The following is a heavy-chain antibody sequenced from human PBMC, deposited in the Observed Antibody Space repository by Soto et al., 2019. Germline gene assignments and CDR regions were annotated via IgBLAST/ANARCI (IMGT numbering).Heavy chain of an antibody. CDR3: AKGTRVECEQRGGFDY. CDR2: ISYDGRSI. D-gene: IGHD3-3*01. Sequence: QVHLVESGGGVVKPGRSLRLSCAASAFIFTNHAMHWVRQAPGKGLEWVAAISYDGRSIMYADSVRGRFIISRDNSKKKLQLQMSRRRGDDTAVYYCAKGTRVECEQRGGFDYWGQGVMVIVSS. V-gene: IGHV3-30*18. CDR1: AFIFTNHA. J-gene: IGHJ4*02.